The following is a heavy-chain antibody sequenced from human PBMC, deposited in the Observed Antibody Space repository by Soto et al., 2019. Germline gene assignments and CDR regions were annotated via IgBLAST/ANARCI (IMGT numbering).Heavy chain of an antibody. CDR1: GYTFTGYY. CDR2: INPNSGGT. CDR3: ARGKGIVVVPAAIPYFDY. V-gene: IGHV1-2*04. D-gene: IGHD2-2*01. J-gene: IGHJ4*02. Sequence: ASVKVSCKASGYTFTGYYMHWVRQAPGQGLEWMGWINPNSGGTNYAQKFQGWVTMTRDTSISTAYMELSRLRSDDTAVYYCARGKGIVVVPAAIPYFDYWGQGTLVTVSS.